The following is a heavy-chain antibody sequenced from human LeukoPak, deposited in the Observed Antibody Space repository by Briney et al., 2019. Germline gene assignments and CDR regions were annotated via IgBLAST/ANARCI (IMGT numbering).Heavy chain of an antibody. J-gene: IGHJ4*02. Sequence: GGSLRLSCAASGFTFDDYAMHWVRQAPGKGLEWVSGISWNSGSIGYADSVKGRFTISRDNAKNSLYLQMNSLRAEDTAVYYCARDGVVVYAYYFDYWGQGTLVTVSS. CDR1: GFTFDDYA. CDR3: ARDGVVVYAYYFDY. CDR2: ISWNSGSI. V-gene: IGHV3-9*01. D-gene: IGHD3-22*01.